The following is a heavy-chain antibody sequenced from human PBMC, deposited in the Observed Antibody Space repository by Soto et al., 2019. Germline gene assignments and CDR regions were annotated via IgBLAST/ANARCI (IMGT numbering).Heavy chain of an antibody. CDR2: ISHFGST. D-gene: IGHD1-26*01. Sequence: QVQLQQWGAGLLKPSETLSLTCAVYGGSFTGYYWSWIRQSPGKGLEWIGEISHFGSTKYNPSLKSRVIISVDMSKNQFSLKLTSVTAADTAVYYCAREDNYYSGEDVWGQGTTVTVSS. J-gene: IGHJ6*02. CDR1: GGSFTGYY. V-gene: IGHV4-34*01. CDR3: AREDNYYSGEDV.